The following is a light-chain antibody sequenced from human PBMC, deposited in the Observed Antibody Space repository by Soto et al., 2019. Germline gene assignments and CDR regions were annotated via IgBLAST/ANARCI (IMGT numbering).Light chain of an antibody. CDR1: QTVRNNY. Sequence: EFVLTQSPGTLSLSPGERATLSCRASQTVRNNYLAWYQQKPGQAPRLLIYGASSRATGIPDRFSGSGSGTDFTLTISRLEPEDFAVYYCQRYGTSPPITFGQGTRLEIK. CDR2: GAS. V-gene: IGKV3-20*01. J-gene: IGKJ5*01. CDR3: QRYGTSPPIT.